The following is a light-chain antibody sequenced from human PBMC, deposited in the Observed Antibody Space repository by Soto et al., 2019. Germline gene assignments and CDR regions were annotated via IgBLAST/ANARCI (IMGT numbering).Light chain of an antibody. CDR1: QSFLYSSNNKNY. J-gene: IGKJ1*01. V-gene: IGKV4-1*01. CDR2: WAS. CDR3: QQYYNTPWT. Sequence: DIVMTQSPDSLAVSLGERATIDCKSSQSFLYSSNNKNYLAWYQQKPGQPPNLLIYWASTRESGVPDRFSGSGSGTNFTLTISSLQAEDVAVYYCQQYYNTPWTFGQGTKVDI.